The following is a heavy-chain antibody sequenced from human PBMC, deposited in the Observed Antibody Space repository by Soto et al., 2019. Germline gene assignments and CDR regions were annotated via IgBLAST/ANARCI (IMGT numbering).Heavy chain of an antibody. D-gene: IGHD3-22*01. V-gene: IGHV3-21*01. J-gene: IGHJ5*02. Sequence: VGSLRLSCAASGFTFSSYSMNWVRQAPGKGLEWVSSISSSSSYIYYADSVKGRFTISRDNAKNSLYLQMNSLRAQYTAVYYCARDPYDSSGLQTIRARISWFDPWGQGTMVTVYS. CDR3: ARDPYDSSGLQTIRARISWFDP. CDR2: ISSSSSYI. CDR1: GFTFSSYS.